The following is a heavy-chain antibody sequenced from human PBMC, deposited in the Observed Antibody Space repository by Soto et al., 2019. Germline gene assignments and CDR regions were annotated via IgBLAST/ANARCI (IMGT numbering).Heavy chain of an antibody. V-gene: IGHV1-8*01. Sequence: QVQLVQSGAEVKKPWASVQVSCKASGYTFTSYDINWVRQATGQGLEWMGWMNPNSGNTGYAQKFQGRATMTRNTSITTTYMELRRWRSEQIAMYNSARGPGSWYCYSMDDWGTGPRVMVSS. D-gene: IGHD6-13*01. CDR3: ARGPGSWYCYSMDD. CDR1: GYTFTSYD. CDR2: MNPNSGNT. J-gene: IGHJ6*04.